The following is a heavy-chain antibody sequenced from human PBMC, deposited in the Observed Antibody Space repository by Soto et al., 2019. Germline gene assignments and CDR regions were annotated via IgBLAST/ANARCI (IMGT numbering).Heavy chain of an antibody. V-gene: IGHV1-8*01. CDR3: ASTSSSWYGNAFDI. D-gene: IGHD6-13*01. J-gene: IGHJ3*02. CDR1: GYTFTSYD. Sequence: QVQLVQSGAEVKKPGASVKVSCKASGYTFTSYDINWVRQATGQGLEWMGWMNPNSGNTGYAQKFQGRVTMTRNTSISTAYMELSSLRSEGTAVYYCASTSSSWYGNAFDIWGQGTMVTVSS. CDR2: MNPNSGNT.